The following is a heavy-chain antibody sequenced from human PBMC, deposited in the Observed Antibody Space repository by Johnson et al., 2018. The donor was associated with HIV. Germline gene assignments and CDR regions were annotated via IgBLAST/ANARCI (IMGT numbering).Heavy chain of an antibody. CDR1: GFTFTSYG. D-gene: IGHD1-14*01. CDR3: ASGNGGTKDAFDM. V-gene: IGHV3-30*02. J-gene: IGHJ3*02. CDR2: IRTDGSNK. Sequence: QVQLVESGGGVVQPGGSLRLSCAASGFTFTSYGMHWVRQAPGKGLEWVAFIRTDGSNKYYSDSVKGRFTISSDNSKNTLYLKMNSLRAEDTAVYYCASGNGGTKDAFDMWGQGTMVTVSS.